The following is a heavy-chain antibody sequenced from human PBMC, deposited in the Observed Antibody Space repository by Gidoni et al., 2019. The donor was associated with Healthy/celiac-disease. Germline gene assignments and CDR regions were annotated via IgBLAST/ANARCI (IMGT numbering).Heavy chain of an antibody. Sequence: QVQLQESGPGLVKPSQTLSLICAVSGGSISRGGYYWSWSRQPPGNGLECIGYSYYSGSTYYNPSLTSRVTISVDTSKHQFSLKLSSVTAADTAVYYCARDSDAFDIWGQGTMVTVSS. CDR2: SYYSGST. CDR1: GGSISRGGYY. V-gene: IGHV4-30-4*01. CDR3: ARDSDAFDI. J-gene: IGHJ3*02.